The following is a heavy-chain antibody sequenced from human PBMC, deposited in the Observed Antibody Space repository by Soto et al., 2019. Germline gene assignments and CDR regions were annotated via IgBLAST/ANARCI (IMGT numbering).Heavy chain of an antibody. CDR2: ISGSGGST. J-gene: IGHJ6*02. D-gene: IGHD3-22*01. CDR3: AKTDYYDSSGYWPYYYYGMDV. CDR1: GFTFSSYA. V-gene: IGHV3-23*01. Sequence: GGSLRLSCAASGFTFSSYAMSWVRQAPGKGLEWLSAISGSGGSTYYADSVKGRFTISRDNSKNTLYLQMNSLRAEDTAVYYCAKTDYYDSSGYWPYYYYGMDVWGQGTTVTVSS.